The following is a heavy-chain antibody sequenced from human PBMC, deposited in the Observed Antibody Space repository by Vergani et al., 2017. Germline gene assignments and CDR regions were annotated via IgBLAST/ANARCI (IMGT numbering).Heavy chain of an antibody. CDR1: GFTVSSNY. J-gene: IGHJ4*02. Sequence: EVQLVESGGGVVRPGGSLRLSCAASGFTVSSNYMSWVRQAPGKGLEWVSVIYSGGSTYYADSVKGRFTISRDNSKNTLYLQMNSLRAEDTAVYYCARPSSYSSSWEYFDYWGQGTLVTVSS. CDR3: ARPSSYSSSWEYFDY. CDR2: IYSGGST. D-gene: IGHD6-13*01. V-gene: IGHV3-53*01.